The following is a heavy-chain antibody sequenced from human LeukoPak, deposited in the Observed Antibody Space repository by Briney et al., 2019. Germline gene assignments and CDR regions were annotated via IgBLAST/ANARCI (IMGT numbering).Heavy chain of an antibody. Sequence: GGSLRLSCAASGFTSSSYSMNWVRQARGKGLEWVSSVRSSSRYVSYADCVKGSFTISRDNAKNSLYRQRNTLRAEATAVYCCASLAVTTYNDYWGQGTLVTVSS. J-gene: IGHJ4*02. D-gene: IGHD4-11*01. CDR3: ASLAVTTYNDY. CDR1: GFTSSSYS. V-gene: IGHV3-21*01. CDR2: VRSSSRYV.